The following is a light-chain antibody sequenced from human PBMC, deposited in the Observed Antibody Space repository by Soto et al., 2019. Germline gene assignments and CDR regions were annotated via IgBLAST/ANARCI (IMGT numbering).Light chain of an antibody. Sequence: QSVLTQPPSASGTPGQRVTISCSGSSSNIESNFVYWYQQFPGTAPRLLLYRNNPRPSGVPDRFSGSKSGTSASLAISALRSEDEADYYCTVWDDSLRGRLFGGGTKLTVL. CDR3: TVWDDSLRGRL. J-gene: IGLJ2*01. CDR1: SSNIESNF. V-gene: IGLV1-47*01. CDR2: RNN.